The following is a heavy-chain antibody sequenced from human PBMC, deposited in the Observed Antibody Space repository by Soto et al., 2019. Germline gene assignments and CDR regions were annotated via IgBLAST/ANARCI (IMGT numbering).Heavy chain of an antibody. Sequence: PSETLSLTCTLSGGSISSYYWSWIRQTPGKGLEWIGYVYFSGSTNYNPSLKSRVLISIDTSRNQFSLKLNSVTAADTAVYYCTRDLYIGHRGYGQSNGWGQGKTVTVSS. CDR2: VYFSGST. V-gene: IGHV4-59*01. J-gene: IGHJ6*02. CDR3: TRDLYIGHRGYGQSNG. CDR1: GGSISSYY. D-gene: IGHD5-12*01.